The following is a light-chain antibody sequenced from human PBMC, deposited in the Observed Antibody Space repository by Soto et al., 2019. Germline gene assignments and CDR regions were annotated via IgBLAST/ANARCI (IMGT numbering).Light chain of an antibody. CDR2: KAT. J-gene: IGKJ1*01. CDR1: QRIDTW. V-gene: IGKV1-5*03. Sequence: DIQMTQSPSIVSASVGDRVTITCRASQRIDTWLAWYQQKPGTAPKLLIYKATTLQSGVPSRFSGSGSGTEFTLAISSLEPDEFATYYCQEYETFSPWTFGQVTKVEVK. CDR3: QEYETFSPWT.